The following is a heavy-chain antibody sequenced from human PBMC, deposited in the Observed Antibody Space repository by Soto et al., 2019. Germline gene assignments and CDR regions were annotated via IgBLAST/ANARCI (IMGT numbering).Heavy chain of an antibody. CDR3: AKGGRDINCSGGSCYSVYYYMDV. CDR1: GFTFSNYA. V-gene: IGHV3-23*01. J-gene: IGHJ6*03. D-gene: IGHD2-15*01. CDR2: ISGSGGST. Sequence: GGSLRLSCAASGFTFSNYAMSWVRQAPGKGLEWVSAISGSGGSTYYADSVKGRFTISRDNSKNTLYLQMNSLRAEDTAVYYCAKGGRDINCSGGSCYSVYYYMDVWGKGTTVTVSS.